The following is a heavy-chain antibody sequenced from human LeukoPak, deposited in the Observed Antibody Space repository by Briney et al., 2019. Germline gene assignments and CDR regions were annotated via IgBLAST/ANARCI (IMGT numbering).Heavy chain of an antibody. Sequence: SETLSLTCAVYGGSFSGYYWSWIRQPPGKGLEWIGEINHSGSTNYNPSLKSRVTISVDTSKNQFSLKLSSVTAADTAVYYCARDRERRFDPWGQGTLVTVSS. CDR2: INHSGST. CDR1: GGSFSGYY. V-gene: IGHV4-34*01. CDR3: ARDRERRFDP. J-gene: IGHJ5*02.